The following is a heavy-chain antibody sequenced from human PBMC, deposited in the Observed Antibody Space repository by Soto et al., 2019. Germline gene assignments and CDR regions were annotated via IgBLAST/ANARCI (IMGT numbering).Heavy chain of an antibody. Sequence: QVQLVQSGAEVKKPGASVKVSCKASGYTFTSYGISWVRQAPGQGLEWMGWISAYNGNTNYAQKLQGRVTMTTDTSTSTASMELRSRRSDDTAVYYCASEQFDSYGPKGGLDYWGQGTLVTVSS. CDR1: GYTFTSYG. J-gene: IGHJ4*02. CDR3: ASEQFDSYGPKGGLDY. D-gene: IGHD5-18*01. CDR2: ISAYNGNT. V-gene: IGHV1-18*01.